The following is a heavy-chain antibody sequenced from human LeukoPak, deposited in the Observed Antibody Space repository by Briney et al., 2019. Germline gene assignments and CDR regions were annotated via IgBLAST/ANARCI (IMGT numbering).Heavy chain of an antibody. CDR3: ARGPYSYDSSGAFDI. D-gene: IGHD3-22*01. CDR1: GYSIISDYF. J-gene: IGHJ3*02. Sequence: SETLSLTCIVSGYSIISDYFWGWVRQPPGKGPEWIGRISSSGSTNYNPSLKSRVTISVDTSKNQFSLKLSSVTAADTAVYSCARGPYSYDSSGAFDIWGQGTMVTVSS. CDR2: ISSSGST. V-gene: IGHV4-38-2*02.